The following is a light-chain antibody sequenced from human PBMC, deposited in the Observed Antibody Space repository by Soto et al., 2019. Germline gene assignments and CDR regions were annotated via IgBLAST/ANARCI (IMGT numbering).Light chain of an antibody. J-gene: IGLJ2*01. CDR3: QTWGSGIQV. V-gene: IGLV4-69*01. Sequence: QLVLTQSPSASASLGASVKLTCTLSSGHSSYAIAWHQQQPEKGPRYLMKLNSDGSHSKGDGIPDRFSGSSSGDERYLIISSLQSEDEADYYCQTWGSGIQVFGGETKLTVL. CDR2: LNSDGSH. CDR1: SGHSSYA.